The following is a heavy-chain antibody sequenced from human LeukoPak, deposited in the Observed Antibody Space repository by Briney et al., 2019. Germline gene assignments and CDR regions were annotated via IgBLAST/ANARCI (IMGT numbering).Heavy chain of an antibody. CDR3: ATGPPNYCSSTSCYDAFDI. V-gene: IGHV3-33*01. CDR2: IWYDGSNK. D-gene: IGHD2-2*01. Sequence: GGSLRLSCAASGFTFSSYGMHWVRQAPGKGLEWVAVIWYDGSNKYYADSVKGRFTISRGNSKNTLYLQMNSLRAEDTAVYYCATGPPNYCSSTSCYDAFDIWGQGTMVTVSS. J-gene: IGHJ3*02. CDR1: GFTFSSYG.